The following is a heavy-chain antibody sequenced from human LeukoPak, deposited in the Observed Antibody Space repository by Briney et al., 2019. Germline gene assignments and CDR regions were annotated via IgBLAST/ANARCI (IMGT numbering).Heavy chain of an antibody. CDR1: GYTFTSYG. CDR2: ISAYNGNT. V-gene: IGHV1-18*01. CDR3: ARDAVVVPAAGPFDY. J-gene: IGHJ4*02. D-gene: IGHD2-2*01. Sequence: ASVKVSCKASGYTFTSYGISWVRQAPGQGLEWMGWISAYNGNTNYAQKLQGRVTMTTDTSTSTAYMELRSLRSDDTAVYYCARDAVVVPAAGPFDYWGQGTLVTVSS.